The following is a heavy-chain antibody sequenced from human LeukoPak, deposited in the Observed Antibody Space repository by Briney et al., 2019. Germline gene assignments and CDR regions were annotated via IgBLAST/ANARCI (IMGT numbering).Heavy chain of an antibody. J-gene: IGHJ4*02. Sequence: ASVKVSCKASGYTFTSYGISWERQAPGQGLEWMGWISAYNGNTNYAQKLQGRVTMTTDTSTSTAYMELSSLRSDDTAVYYCARDPTTGDYETLYYFDYWGQGTLVTVSP. V-gene: IGHV1-18*04. CDR1: GYTFTSYG. D-gene: IGHD4-17*01. CDR2: ISAYNGNT. CDR3: ARDPTTGDYETLYYFDY.